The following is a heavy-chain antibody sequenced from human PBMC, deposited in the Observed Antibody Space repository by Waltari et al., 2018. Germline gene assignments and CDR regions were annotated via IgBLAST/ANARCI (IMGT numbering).Heavy chain of an antibody. D-gene: IGHD3-22*01. V-gene: IGHV3-30*02. Sequence: QVQLVESGGGVVQPGGSLRLSCAASGFTFSSYGMHWVRQATGKGLEWVAFIRYDGSNKYYADSVKGRFTISRDNSKNTLYLQMNSLRAEDTAVYYCAKDDYYDSSGYYHDYWGQGTLVTVSS. CDR1: GFTFSSYG. CDR2: IRYDGSNK. J-gene: IGHJ4*02. CDR3: AKDDYYDSSGYYHDY.